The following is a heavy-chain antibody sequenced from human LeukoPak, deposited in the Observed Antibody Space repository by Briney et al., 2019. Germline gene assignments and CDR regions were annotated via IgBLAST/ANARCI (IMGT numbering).Heavy chain of an antibody. Sequence: SVKVSCKASGGTFSSYAISWVRQAPGQGLEWMGGIIPIFGTANYAQKFQGRVTITADESTSTAYMELSSLRSEDTAVYYCARLYCTNGVCYQAFDIWGQGTMVTVSS. CDR2: IIPIFGTA. CDR3: ARLYCTNGVCYQAFDI. V-gene: IGHV1-69*13. J-gene: IGHJ3*02. CDR1: GGTFSSYA. D-gene: IGHD2-8*01.